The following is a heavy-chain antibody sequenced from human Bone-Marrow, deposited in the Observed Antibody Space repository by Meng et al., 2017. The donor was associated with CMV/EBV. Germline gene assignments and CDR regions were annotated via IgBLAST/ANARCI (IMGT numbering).Heavy chain of an antibody. CDR1: GGSFSGYY. J-gene: IGHJ6*02. D-gene: IGHD3-3*01. CDR2: INHSGST. CDR3: ARGNVQRTFSTIFGVVNRGPYMDV. Sequence: GSLRLSCAVYGGSFSGYYWSWIRQPPGTGLEWIGEINHSGSTNYNPSLKSRVTISVDTSKNQFSLKLSSVTAADTSVYYCARGNVQRTFSTIFGVVNRGPYMDVWGQGTTVTVSS. V-gene: IGHV4-34*01.